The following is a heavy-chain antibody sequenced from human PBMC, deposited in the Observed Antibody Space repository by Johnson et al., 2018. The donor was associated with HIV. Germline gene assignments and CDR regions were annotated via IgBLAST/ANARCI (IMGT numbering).Heavy chain of an antibody. CDR2: IRYDGSNE. CDR1: GFTFSSYG. Sequence: QEQLVESGGVVVQPGGSLRLSCAASGFTFSSYGMHWVRQAPGKGLEWVAFIRYDGSNEYYADSVKGRFTISRDSSKNTLYLQMNSLRAADTAVYYCAKYTFDIWGQGTMVTVSS. V-gene: IGHV3-30*02. CDR3: AKYTFDI. J-gene: IGHJ3*02.